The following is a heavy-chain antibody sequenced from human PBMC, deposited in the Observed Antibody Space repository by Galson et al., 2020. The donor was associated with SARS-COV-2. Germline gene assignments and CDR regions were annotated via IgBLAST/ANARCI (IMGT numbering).Heavy chain of an antibody. D-gene: IGHD6-19*01. CDR3: AKDANSRRHFRGWIYYYYGMDV. J-gene: IGHJ6*02. V-gene: IGHV3-30*18. CDR1: GFTFSSYG. CDR2: ISYDGSNK. Sequence: TGGSLRLSCAASGFTFSSYGMHWVRQAPGKGLEWVAVISYDGSNKYYEDSVKGRFTISRDNSKNTLYLQMNSLRAEDTAVYYCAKDANSRRHFRGWIYYYYGMDVWGQGTTVTVSS.